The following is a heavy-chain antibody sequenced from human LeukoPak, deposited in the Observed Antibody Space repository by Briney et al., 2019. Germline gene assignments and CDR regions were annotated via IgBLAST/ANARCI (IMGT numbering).Heavy chain of an antibody. CDR2: ISGDGATT. Sequence: PGGSLRLSCAATGFTFSNYAMSWVCQAPEKGLEWVSSISGDGATTFYADSVKGRFTMSRDNSKNTLYVQMDSLRAEGTAVYYCAKQGGGTHDHSGQGTLGTVSS. CDR1: GFTFSNYA. D-gene: IGHD1-26*01. J-gene: IGHJ5*02. CDR3: AKQGGGTHDH. V-gene: IGHV3-23*01.